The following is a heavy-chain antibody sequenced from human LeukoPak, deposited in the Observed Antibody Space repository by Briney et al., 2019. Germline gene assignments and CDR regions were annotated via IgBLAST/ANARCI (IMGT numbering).Heavy chain of an antibody. CDR2: LYDSGST. V-gene: IGHV4-59*01. Sequence: SETLSLTCTVSGASISSYYWSWIRQPPGKGLEWIGYLYDSGSTNYNPSLKSRVTISVDTSKNQFSLKVSSVTAADTAVYYCARIGYYYYYMDVWGKGTTVTISS. CDR1: GASISSYY. J-gene: IGHJ6*03. CDR3: ARIGYYYYYMDV.